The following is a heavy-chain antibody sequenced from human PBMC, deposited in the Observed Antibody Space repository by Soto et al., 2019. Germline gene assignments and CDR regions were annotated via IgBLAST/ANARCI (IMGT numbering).Heavy chain of an antibody. CDR1: GYTFTSYW. CDR3: ARDTYNSGWYGVDY. Sequence: EVQLVQSGAEVKKPGESLRISCKASGYTFTSYWITWVRQMPGKGLEWMGRIDPSDSSTNYSPSFQGHVTISTDKSITTAHLQWSSLKVSDTAMYYCARDTYNSGWYGVDYWGQGTLVTVSP. CDR2: IDPSDSST. J-gene: IGHJ4*02. V-gene: IGHV5-10-1*03. D-gene: IGHD6-19*01.